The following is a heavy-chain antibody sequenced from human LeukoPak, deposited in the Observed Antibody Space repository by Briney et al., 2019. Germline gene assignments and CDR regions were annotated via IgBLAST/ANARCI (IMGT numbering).Heavy chain of an antibody. CDR1: GFTFSDYY. Sequence: GGSLRLSCAASGFTFSDYYMSWIRQAPGKGLEWLSYISSSGTTIYYTDAVKGRFTISRDNAKNSLYLQMNSLRAEDTAVYYCARGIRQYAKSYFDYWGQGTLVTVSS. J-gene: IGHJ4*02. V-gene: IGHV3-11*01. D-gene: IGHD4-11*01. CDR2: ISSSGTTI. CDR3: ARGIRQYAKSYFDY.